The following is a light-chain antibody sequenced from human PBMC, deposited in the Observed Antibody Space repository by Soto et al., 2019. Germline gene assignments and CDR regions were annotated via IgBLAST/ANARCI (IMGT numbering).Light chain of an antibody. Sequence: IVLTQSPGTLALSQGQRATLCXRASHSISRSFLAWYQQKPGXAPRAXXHGXSTRATGIPARFSGSGSGTEFTLTISSLQSEDFAVYYCQQYNNGPLTFGQGTKVDIK. CDR1: HSISRS. CDR2: GXS. J-gene: IGKJ1*01. CDR3: QQYNNGPLT. V-gene: IGKV3-15*01.